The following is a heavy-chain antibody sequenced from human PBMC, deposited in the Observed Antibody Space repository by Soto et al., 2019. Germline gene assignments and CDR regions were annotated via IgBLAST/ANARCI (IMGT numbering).Heavy chain of an antibody. CDR2: IKQDGSEE. V-gene: IGHV3-7*01. Sequence: EVQRVESGGGLVQPGGSLRLSCVDSGFTFSSYWMSWVRQARVKGLEWVGNIKQDGSEENYVDSVKGRFTISRDNAKNSMYLQMNSLRAEDTAVYYCARIAASGRGWDVWGQGTTVVVSS. D-gene: IGHD6-13*01. CDR1: GFTFSSYW. J-gene: IGHJ6*02. CDR3: ARIAASGRGWDV.